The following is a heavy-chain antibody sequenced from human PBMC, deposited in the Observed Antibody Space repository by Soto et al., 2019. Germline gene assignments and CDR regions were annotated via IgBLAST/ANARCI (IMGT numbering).Heavy chain of an antibody. Sequence: QVKLQESDAGLVKASQTLSLTCTVSGGSVSSGAYYWTWIRQRPGKGLEWIGYIYYSGSTYYNQSRKSRLSISLDASKNQFSLRLSSVTAADTAMYYCARARLRAVYAFDIWGQGTMVTVSS. CDR2: IYYSGST. CDR1: GGSVSSGAYY. CDR3: ARARLRAVYAFDI. V-gene: IGHV4-31*03. D-gene: IGHD5-12*01. J-gene: IGHJ3*02.